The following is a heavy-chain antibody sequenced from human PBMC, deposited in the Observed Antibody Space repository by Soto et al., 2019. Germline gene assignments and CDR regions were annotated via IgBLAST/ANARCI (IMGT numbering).Heavy chain of an antibody. D-gene: IGHD3-10*01. V-gene: IGHV4-34*01. CDR3: ARGPRGSGNYGLGNWFDP. CDR1: GGSFSGYY. CDR2: INHSGST. Sequence: PSDTLSLTCAVYGGSFSGYYWSWTRQPPGKGLEWIGEINHSGSTNYNPSLKSRVTISVDTSKNHFSLKLSSVTAADTAVYYCARGPRGSGNYGLGNWFDPWGQGTLVTVSS. J-gene: IGHJ5*02.